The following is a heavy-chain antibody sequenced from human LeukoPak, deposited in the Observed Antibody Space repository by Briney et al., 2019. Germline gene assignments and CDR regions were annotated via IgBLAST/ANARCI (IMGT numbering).Heavy chain of an antibody. Sequence: GGSLRLSCAASGFTFSNYAMSWVRQAPGKGLEWVSVIRGSGDPTYYADSVKGRFTISRDNAKNSLYLQMNSLRAEDTAVYYCARDRYVGATTAGDSDSRGQGTLVTVSS. CDR2: IRGSGDPT. CDR1: GFTFSNYA. D-gene: IGHD1-26*01. CDR3: ARDRYVGATTAGDSDS. V-gene: IGHV3-23*01. J-gene: IGHJ4*02.